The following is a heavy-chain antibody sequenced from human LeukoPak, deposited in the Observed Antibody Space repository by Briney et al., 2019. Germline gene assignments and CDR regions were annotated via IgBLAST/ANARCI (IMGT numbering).Heavy chain of an antibody. J-gene: IGHJ4*02. Sequence: GGSLRLSCAASGFTFSSYGMHWVRQAPGKGLEWVAFIRYNGSSKYYADSVKGRFTISRDNSKNTLYLQMNSLRAEDTAVYYCARGDHYYYGSGSFVDYWGQGTLVTVSS. CDR3: ARGDHYYYGSGSFVDY. V-gene: IGHV3-30*02. CDR2: IRYNGSSK. D-gene: IGHD3-10*01. CDR1: GFTFSSYG.